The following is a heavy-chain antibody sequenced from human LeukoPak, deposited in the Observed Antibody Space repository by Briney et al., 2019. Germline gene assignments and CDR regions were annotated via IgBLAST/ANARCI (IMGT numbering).Heavy chain of an antibody. V-gene: IGHV1-24*01. J-gene: IGHJ4*02. CDR3: ATRVRFGKPFAY. Sequence: ASVKVSCKVSGYTLTELSMHWVRQAPGKGLEWMGGFDPEDGETIYAQKFQGRVTMTEDTSTDTAYMELSSLRSEDTAVYYCATRVRFGKPFAYWGKGTLVTVS. CDR2: FDPEDGET. CDR1: GYTLTELS. D-gene: IGHD3-10*01.